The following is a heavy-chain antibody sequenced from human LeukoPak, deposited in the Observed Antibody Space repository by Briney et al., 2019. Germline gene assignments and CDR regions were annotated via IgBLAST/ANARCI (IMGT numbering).Heavy chain of an antibody. V-gene: IGHV1-18*01. CDR3: ARFEYYYDSSGYYYEAFFDY. CDR2: ISAYNGNT. D-gene: IGHD3-22*01. J-gene: IGHJ4*02. Sequence: GASVKVSCKASGYTFTGYGISWVRQAPGQGLEWMGWISAYNGNTNYAQKLQGRVTMTTDTSTSTAYMELRSLRSDDTAVYYCARFEYYYDSSGYYYEAFFDYWGQGTLVTVSS. CDR1: GYTFTGYG.